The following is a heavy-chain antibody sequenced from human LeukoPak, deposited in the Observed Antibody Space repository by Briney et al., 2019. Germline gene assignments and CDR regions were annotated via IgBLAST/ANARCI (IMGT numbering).Heavy chain of an antibody. D-gene: IGHD3-22*01. CDR2: ISAASGNT. CDR3: ARFIVGSRYGMDV. J-gene: IGHJ6*02. Sequence: ASVKVSCKASGYTFTNYAMHWVRQAPGQRLEWMGWISAASGNTKSSQKFQGTVTITRDTSASTAYMELSGLRSEDTAVYYCARFIVGSRYGMDVWGQGTTVTVSS. CDR1: GYTFTNYA. V-gene: IGHV1-3*01.